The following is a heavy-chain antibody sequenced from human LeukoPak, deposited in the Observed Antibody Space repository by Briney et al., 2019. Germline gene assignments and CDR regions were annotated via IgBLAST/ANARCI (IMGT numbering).Heavy chain of an antibody. V-gene: IGHV4-4*07. CDR1: GGSIVSHY. CDR2: FYAGGTT. CDR3: AKDSSTWGNLAGHFDS. D-gene: IGHD6-13*01. Sequence: PSETLSLICTVSGGSIVSHYWNWIRQPAGRGLEWIGRFYAGGTTNTSPSFKSRVTMSVDTSKNQFSLKLSSVTAADTAVYYCAKDSSTWGNLAGHFDSWGQGTLVTVSS. J-gene: IGHJ4*02.